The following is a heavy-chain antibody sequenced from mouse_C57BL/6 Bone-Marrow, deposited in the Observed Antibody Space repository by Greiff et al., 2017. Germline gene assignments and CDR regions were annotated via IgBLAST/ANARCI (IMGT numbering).Heavy chain of an antibody. CDR2: IDPSDSYT. D-gene: IGHD1-1*01. CDR3: ARFIYYYGSSSYWYFDV. J-gene: IGHJ1*03. V-gene: IGHV1-69*01. Sequence: VQLQQPGAELVMPGASVKLSCKASGYTFTSYWMHWVKQRPGQGLEWIGEIDPSDSYTNYNQKFKGKSTLTVDKSSSTAYMQLSSLTSEDSAVYYCARFIYYYGSSSYWYFDVWGTGTTVTVSS. CDR1: GYTFTSYW.